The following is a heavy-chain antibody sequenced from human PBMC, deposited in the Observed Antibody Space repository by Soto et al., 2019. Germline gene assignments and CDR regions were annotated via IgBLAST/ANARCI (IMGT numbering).Heavy chain of an antibody. CDR1: GFTFSSYA. V-gene: IGHV3-30-3*01. Sequence: PGGSLRLSCAASGFTFSSYAMHWVRQAPGKGLEWVAVISYDGSNKYYADSVKGRFTISRDNSKNTLYLQMNSLRAEDTAVYYCAGSGWELTVYGMDVWGQGTTVTVSS. CDR2: ISYDGSNK. J-gene: IGHJ6*02. D-gene: IGHD1-26*01. CDR3: AGSGWELTVYGMDV.